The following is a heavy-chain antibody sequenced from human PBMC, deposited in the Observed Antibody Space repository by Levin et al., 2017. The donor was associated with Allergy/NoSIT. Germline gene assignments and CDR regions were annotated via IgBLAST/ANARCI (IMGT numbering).Heavy chain of an antibody. CDR3: AKARGGGIQD. CDR1: GFMFNEHE. D-gene: IGHD2-15*01. Sequence: GGSLRLSCAASGFMFNEHEMDWVRQAPGKGLEWVGRIRNKARSYATEYAASVKGRLIVSRDDSKNSLFLQMNSLKIEDTAIYYCAKARGGGIQDWGQGTLVTVSS. J-gene: IGHJ1*01. CDR2: IRNKARSYAT. V-gene: IGHV3-72*01.